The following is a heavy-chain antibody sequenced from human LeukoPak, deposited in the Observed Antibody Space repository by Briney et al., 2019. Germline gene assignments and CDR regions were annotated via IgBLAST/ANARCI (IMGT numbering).Heavy chain of an antibody. CDR1: GGSISSSNW. CDR3: ARLRDFWSGYYTSHYYFDY. J-gene: IGHJ4*02. V-gene: IGHV4-4*02. Sequence: NPSETLSLTCAVSGGSISSSNWWSWVRQPPGKGLEWIGEINHSGSTNYNPSLKSRVTISVDTSKNQFSLKLSSVTAADTAVYYCARLRDFWSGYYTSHYYFDYWGQGTLVTVSS. D-gene: IGHD3-3*01. CDR2: INHSGST.